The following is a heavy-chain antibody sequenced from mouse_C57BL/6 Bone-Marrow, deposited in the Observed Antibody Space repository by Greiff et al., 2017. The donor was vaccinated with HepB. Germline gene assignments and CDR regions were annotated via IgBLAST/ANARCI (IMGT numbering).Heavy chain of an antibody. Sequence: EVKLVESGGGLVKPGGSLKLSCAASGFTFSDYGMHWVRQAPEKGLEWVAYISSGSSTIYYADTVKGRFTISRDNAKNTLFLQMTSLRSEDTAMYYCARPYSNYVDYYAMDYWGQGTSVTVSS. CDR1: GFTFSDYG. CDR3: ARPYSNYVDYYAMDY. D-gene: IGHD2-5*01. V-gene: IGHV5-17*01. CDR2: ISSGSSTI. J-gene: IGHJ4*01.